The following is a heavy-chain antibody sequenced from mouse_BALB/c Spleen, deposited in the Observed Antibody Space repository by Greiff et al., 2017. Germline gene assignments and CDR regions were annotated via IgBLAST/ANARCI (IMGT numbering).Heavy chain of an antibody. D-gene: IGHD1-1*01. V-gene: IGHV1S137*01. CDR1: GYTFTDYA. J-gene: IGHJ2*01. CDR2: ISTYYGDA. Sequence: QVQLQQSGAELVRPGVSVKISCKGSGYTFTDYAMHWVKQSHAKSLEWIGVISTYYGDASYNQKFKGKATMTVDKSSSTAYMELARLTSEDSAIYYCARLDYYGSSYGYWGQGTTLTVSS. CDR3: ARLDYYGSSYGY.